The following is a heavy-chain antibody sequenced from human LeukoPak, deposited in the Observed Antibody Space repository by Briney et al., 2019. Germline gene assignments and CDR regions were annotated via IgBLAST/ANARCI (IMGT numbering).Heavy chain of an antibody. D-gene: IGHD3-16*01. Sequence: SETLSLTCAVSGGSFSGYYWSWIRQPPGKGLEWIGEINHSGSTNYNPSLKSRVTISVATTTNQFSLKLSSITAADTAVYYCAGRIMWPKSADPYYDFMDVWGKGTTVTVSS. V-gene: IGHV4-34*01. CDR1: GGSFSGYY. J-gene: IGHJ6*03. CDR3: AGRIMWPKSADPYYDFMDV. CDR2: INHSGST.